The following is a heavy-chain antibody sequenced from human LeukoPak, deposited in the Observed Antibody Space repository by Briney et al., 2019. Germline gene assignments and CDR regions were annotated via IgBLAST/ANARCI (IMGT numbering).Heavy chain of an antibody. V-gene: IGHV4-59*01. CDR1: GGSISSYY. CDR2: IYYSGST. D-gene: IGHD3-22*01. CDR3: ARDGDYYDSSGYDAFDI. Sequence: SETLSLTCTASGGSISSYYWSWIRQPPGKGLEWIGYIYYSGSTNYNPSLKSRVTISVDTSRNQFSLKLSSVTAADTAVYYCARDGDYYDSSGYDAFDIWGQGTMVTVSS. J-gene: IGHJ3*02.